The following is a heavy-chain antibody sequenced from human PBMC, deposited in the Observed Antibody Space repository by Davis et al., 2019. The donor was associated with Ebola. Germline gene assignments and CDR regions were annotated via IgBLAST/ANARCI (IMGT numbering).Heavy chain of an antibody. V-gene: IGHV3-48*03. J-gene: IGHJ4*02. Sequence: PGGSLRLSCAASGFTFSSYEMNWVRQAPGKGLEWVSYISSSGSTIYYADPVKGRFTISRDNAKNSLYLQMNSLRAEDTAVYYCARVESGSSGWYWYFDYWGQGTLVTVSS. CDR3: ARVESGSSGWYWYFDY. CDR2: ISSSGSTI. CDR1: GFTFSSYE. D-gene: IGHD6-19*01.